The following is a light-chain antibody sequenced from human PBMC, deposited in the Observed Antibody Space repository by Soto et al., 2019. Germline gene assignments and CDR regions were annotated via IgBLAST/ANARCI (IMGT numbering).Light chain of an antibody. CDR1: SSDVGSYNL. J-gene: IGLJ1*01. CDR2: DVT. Sequence: QSVLTQPASVSGSPGQSITISCTGTSSDVGSYNLVSWYQQHPGKAPKLMIYDVTKRPSGVSNRFSGSKSGNTASLTISGLQAEDEGGYYCNSYTPSTTRVFGTGTKLTVL. CDR3: NSYTPSTTRV. V-gene: IGLV2-14*02.